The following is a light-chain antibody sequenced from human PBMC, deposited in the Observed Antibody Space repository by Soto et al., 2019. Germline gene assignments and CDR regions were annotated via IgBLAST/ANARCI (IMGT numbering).Light chain of an antibody. CDR2: DVT. CDR1: SSDIGGYNS. Sequence: QSVLTQSPSASGSPGQSVTISCTGTSSDIGGYNSVSWYQQHPGKAPKVMIYDVTKRPSGVPDHFSGSKSGNTASLTVSALQAEDEADYYCSSYTDTKSLVFGTGTKVTVL. CDR3: SSYTDTKSLV. J-gene: IGLJ1*01. V-gene: IGLV2-8*01.